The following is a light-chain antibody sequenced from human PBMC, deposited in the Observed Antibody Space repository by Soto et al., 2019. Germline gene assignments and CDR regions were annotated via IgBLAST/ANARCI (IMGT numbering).Light chain of an antibody. J-gene: IGKJ2*01. Sequence: EVVLTQSPGTLSLSPGERATLSCRASQSVSDSNLAWYQLKPGQAPRLLIYRASTRATGLPDRFLGSGSETDFTLTVSRLEPEDYAGDYCQQYGSSPATFGQGTRLEIK. CDR2: RAS. CDR1: QSVSDSN. V-gene: IGKV3-20*01. CDR3: QQYGSSPAT.